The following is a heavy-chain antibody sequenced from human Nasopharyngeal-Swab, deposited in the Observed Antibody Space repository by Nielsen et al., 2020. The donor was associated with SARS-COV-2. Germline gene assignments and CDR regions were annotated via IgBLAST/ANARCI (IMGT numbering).Heavy chain of an antibody. J-gene: IGHJ4*02. D-gene: IGHD4-17*01. CDR3: ARAAGGLRSPGYFDY. V-gene: IGHV4-38-2*02. CDR1: GFSISSGYY. CDR2: MYHSGST. Sequence: SETLSLTCTVSGFSISSGYYWGWIQQPPGKGLEWIGNMYHSGSTYYNPSLKSRVTISVDTSNNQFSLKLSSVTAADTAVYYRARAAGGLRSPGYFDYWGQGTVVTVSS.